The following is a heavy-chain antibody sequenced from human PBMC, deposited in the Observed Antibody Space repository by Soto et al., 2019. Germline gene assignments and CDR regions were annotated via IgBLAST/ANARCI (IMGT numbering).Heavy chain of an antibody. CDR3: SSPFGNPHYIFAP. Sequence: GGSLRLSCAASGFTFSNYAMHWVRRAPGKGLEWVAIISYDARNSYYADSVKGRFTVSRDNSRSTLYLQMNSLRTEDTAVYFCSSPFGNPHYIFAPWGLGPLVTVSS. J-gene: IGHJ5*02. CDR1: GFTFSNYA. V-gene: IGHV3-30*04. CDR2: ISYDARNS. D-gene: IGHD3-3*01.